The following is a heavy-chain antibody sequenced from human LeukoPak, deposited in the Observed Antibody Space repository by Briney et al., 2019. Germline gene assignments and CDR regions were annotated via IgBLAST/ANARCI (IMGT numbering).Heavy chain of an antibody. J-gene: IGHJ6*02. CDR1: GFTFSSYV. V-gene: IGHV3-30*18. Sequence: PGGSLRLSCAASGFTFSSYVMHWVRQAPGKGLEWVAVISYDGSNKYYADSVKGRFTISRDNSKNTLYLQMNSLRAEDTAVYYCAKEHCGGDCYYYYGMDVWGQGTTVTVSS. CDR2: ISYDGSNK. CDR3: AKEHCGGDCYYYYGMDV. D-gene: IGHD2-21*02.